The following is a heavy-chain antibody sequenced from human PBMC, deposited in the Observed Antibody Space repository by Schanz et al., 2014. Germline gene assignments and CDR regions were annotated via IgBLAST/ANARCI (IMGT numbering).Heavy chain of an antibody. J-gene: IGHJ6*04. V-gene: IGHV3-23*04. CDR3: ARDLSSLIQGDV. D-gene: IGHD2-2*01. Sequence: VQLVESGGGVVRPGGSLRLSCAGSGFTFSNYAIHWVRQAPGKGLEWVSALTGSGTTTYYADSVKGRFTISRDNAKNLLYLQMNGLRAEDTAVYFCARDLSSLIQGDVWGKGTTVTVSS. CDR1: GFTFSNYA. CDR2: LTGSGTTT.